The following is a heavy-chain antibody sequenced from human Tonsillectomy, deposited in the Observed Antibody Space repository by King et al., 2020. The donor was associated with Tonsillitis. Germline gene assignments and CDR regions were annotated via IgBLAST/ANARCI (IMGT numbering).Heavy chain of an antibody. Sequence: VQLVESGGGLVQPGGSLRLSCAASGFTFSSYWMNWVRQAPGKGLEWVANIKQDGREKYYVDSVKGRFTISRDNAKNSLYLQMNSLRAEDTAVYYCASTLGYCSGGSCLPWGQGTLVTVSS. CDR2: IKQDGREK. J-gene: IGHJ5*02. D-gene: IGHD2-15*01. CDR1: GFTFSSYW. CDR3: ASTLGYCSGGSCLP. V-gene: IGHV3-7*01.